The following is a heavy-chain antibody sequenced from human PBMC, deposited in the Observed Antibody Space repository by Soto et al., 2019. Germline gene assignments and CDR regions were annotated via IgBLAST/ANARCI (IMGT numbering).Heavy chain of an antibody. V-gene: IGHV1-18*04. Sequence: QVQLVQSGPEVKKPGTSVKVSCKASGYTFTSHGISWVRQAPGQGLEWMGWIRPYSGHTNYTQKLQDRVTMTTDTSTGTAYMELRRRRSDDTAVYDCARVVEQWLVFYYFEYWGQGTLVTVSS. CDR1: GYTFTSHG. CDR3: ARVVEQWLVFYYFEY. CDR2: IRPYSGHT. D-gene: IGHD6-19*01. J-gene: IGHJ4*02.